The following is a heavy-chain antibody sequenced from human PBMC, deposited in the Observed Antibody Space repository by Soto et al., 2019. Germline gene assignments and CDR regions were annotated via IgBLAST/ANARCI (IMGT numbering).Heavy chain of an antibody. D-gene: IGHD2-2*01. CDR2: IYYSGST. Sequence: QVQLQESGPGLVKPSQTLSLTCTVSGGSISSGGYYWSWIRQHPGKGLEWIGYIYYSGSTYYNPSLKRRVTITVDTSKNQFSLKLSSVTAADTAVYYCARVQYCISTSCYLNFDYWGQGTLVTVSS. V-gene: IGHV4-31*03. CDR1: GGSISSGGYY. J-gene: IGHJ4*02. CDR3: ARVQYCISTSCYLNFDY.